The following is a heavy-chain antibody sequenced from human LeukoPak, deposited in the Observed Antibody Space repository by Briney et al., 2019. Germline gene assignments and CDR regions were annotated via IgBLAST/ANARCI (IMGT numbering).Heavy chain of an antibody. CDR3: VSGYYYSYMDV. CDR1: GFTFSRNS. J-gene: IGHJ6*03. V-gene: IGHV3-74*01. CDR2: IDSDGSTT. Sequence: GGSLRLSCAASGFTFSRNSMNWVRQAPGKGLVWFSRIDSDGSTTTYADSVKGRFTISRDNAKNTLYLQMNSLRAEDTAVYYCVSGYYYSYMDVWGKGTTVTISS.